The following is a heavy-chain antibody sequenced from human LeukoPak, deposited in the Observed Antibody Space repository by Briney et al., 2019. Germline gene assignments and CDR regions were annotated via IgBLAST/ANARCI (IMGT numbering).Heavy chain of an antibody. CDR3: AKVVHHGSSWTGDAFDI. V-gene: IGHV3-23*01. J-gene: IGHJ3*02. Sequence: GGSLRLSCAASGFTFSSYAMSWVRQAPGKGLEWVSAISGSGGSTYYADSVKGRFTISRDNSKNTLYLQMNSLRAEDTAVYYCAKVVHHGSSWTGDAFDIWGQGTMVTVSS. D-gene: IGHD6-13*01. CDR2: ISGSGGST. CDR1: GFTFSSYA.